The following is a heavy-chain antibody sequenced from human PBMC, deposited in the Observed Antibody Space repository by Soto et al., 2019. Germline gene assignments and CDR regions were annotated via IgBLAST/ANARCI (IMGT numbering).Heavy chain of an antibody. CDR1: GFTFSSYW. D-gene: IGHD3-9*01. CDR3: ARTSYYDILTGYYNPAYYYYMDV. Sequence: LRLSCAASGFTFSSYWMSWVRQAPGKGLEWVANIKQDGSEKYYVDSVKGRFTISRDNAKNSLYLQMNSLRAEDTAVYYCARTSYYDILTGYYNPAYYYYMDVWGKGTTVTVSS. J-gene: IGHJ6*03. V-gene: IGHV3-7*01. CDR2: IKQDGSEK.